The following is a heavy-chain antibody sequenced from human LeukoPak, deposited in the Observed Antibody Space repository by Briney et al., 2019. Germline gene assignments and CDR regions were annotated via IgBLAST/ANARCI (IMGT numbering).Heavy chain of an antibody. CDR3: AKSLFTSAAGSGRASDI. CDR1: GFIFKDFP. J-gene: IGHJ3*02. V-gene: IGHV3-23*01. Sequence: GGSLRLSCAVSGFIFKDFPMTWVRQAPGKGLEWLSGISAGGDLTFHADSLKGRFTNSRDNYKNTLYLQMDSLRAEDTAVYYCAKSLFTSAAGSGRASDIWGQGTMVTVSS. CDR2: ISAGGDLT. D-gene: IGHD3-10*01.